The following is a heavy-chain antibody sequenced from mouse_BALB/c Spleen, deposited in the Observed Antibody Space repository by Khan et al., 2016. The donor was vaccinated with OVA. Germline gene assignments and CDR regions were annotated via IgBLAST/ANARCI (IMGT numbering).Heavy chain of an antibody. J-gene: IGHJ3*01. D-gene: IGHD3-3*01. CDR3: AGGRAY. CDR1: GYSITSDYA. CDR2: ISYSGRT. V-gene: IGHV3-2*02. Sequence: EVKLQESGPGLVKPSQSLSLTCTVTGYSITSDYAWNWIRQFPGNKLEWMGYISYSGRTSYTPSLKSRISITRDPSKTQFFLQLNSVTTEDTATYYCAGGRAYWGQGTLVTVSA.